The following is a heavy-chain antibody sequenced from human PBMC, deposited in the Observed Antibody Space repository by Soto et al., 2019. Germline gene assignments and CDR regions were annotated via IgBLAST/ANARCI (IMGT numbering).Heavy chain of an antibody. CDR2: ISPGAEVS. CDR3: VRRAITAGTKWGAFDV. CDR1: GFTFSSFV. Sequence: EVQLLESGGGLVQPGGSLRLSCAASGFTFSSFVMNWFRQAPGKGLEWVSTISPGAEVSNYTVSVKGLFTISRDKSRRTLHLQTDSLRLADETVYFCVRRAITAGTKWGAFDVWGQGTAVPVSS. D-gene: IGHD1-20*01. V-gene: IGHV3-23*01. J-gene: IGHJ3*01.